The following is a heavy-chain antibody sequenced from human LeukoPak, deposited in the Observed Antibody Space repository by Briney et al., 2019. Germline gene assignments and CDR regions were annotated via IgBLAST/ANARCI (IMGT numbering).Heavy chain of an antibody. CDR1: GFTFSTFA. J-gene: IGHJ4*02. Sequence: GGSLRLSCAASGFTFSTFAMVWVLQPPGKGLEWVANIKQDGSEKYYVDSVKGRFTISRDNAKNSLYLQMNSLRAEDTAVYYCARDIGAGSTDYWGQGTLVTVSS. D-gene: IGHD3-10*01. CDR2: IKQDGSEK. CDR3: ARDIGAGSTDY. V-gene: IGHV3-7*01.